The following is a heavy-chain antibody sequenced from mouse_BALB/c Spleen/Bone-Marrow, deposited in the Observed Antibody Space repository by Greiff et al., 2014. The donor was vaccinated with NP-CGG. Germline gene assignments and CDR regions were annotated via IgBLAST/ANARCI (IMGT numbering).Heavy chain of an antibody. CDR2: IWNDGST. J-gene: IGHJ2*02. Sequence: QVHVKQSGPGLVAPSQSLSITCTISGFSLTSYGVHWVRQPPGKGLEWLTVIWNDGSTTYNSALKSRLTISKDNSKSQVFLKMNSLQTDDTGMYYCAKHGGGYFDYWGQGTSLIASS. CDR1: GFSLTSYG. V-gene: IGHV2-6-1*01. CDR3: AKHGGGYFDY.